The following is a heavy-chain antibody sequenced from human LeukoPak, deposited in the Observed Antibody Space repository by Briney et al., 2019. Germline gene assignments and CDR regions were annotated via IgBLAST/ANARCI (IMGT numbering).Heavy chain of an antibody. CDR2: IYYSGST. D-gene: IGHD3-10*01. V-gene: IGHV4-39*07. CDR3: ARDAPMVRGVTPFDY. CDR1: GGSISSYY. Sequence: PSETLSLTCTVSGGSISSYYWGWIRQPPGKGLEWIGSIYYSGSTYYNPSLKSRVTISVDTSKNQFSLKLSSVTAADTAVYYCARDAPMVRGVTPFDYWGQGTLVTVSS. J-gene: IGHJ4*02.